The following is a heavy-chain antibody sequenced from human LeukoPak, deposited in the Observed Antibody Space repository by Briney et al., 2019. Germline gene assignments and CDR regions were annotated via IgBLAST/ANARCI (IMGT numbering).Heavy chain of an antibody. CDR2: IYSGGST. CDR1: GFTVSSNY. D-gene: IGHD2/OR15-2a*01. Sequence: GGSLRLSCAASGFTVSSNYMTWVRQAPGKGLEWVSVIYSGGSTYYADSVKGRFTISRDNSKNTLYLQMDSLRAEDTAVYYCARDEPSPDSTDLDYWGQGTLVTVSS. J-gene: IGHJ4*02. CDR3: ARDEPSPDSTDLDY. V-gene: IGHV3-66*01.